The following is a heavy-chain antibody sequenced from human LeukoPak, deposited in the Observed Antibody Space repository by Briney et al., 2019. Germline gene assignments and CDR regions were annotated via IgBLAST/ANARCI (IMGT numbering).Heavy chain of an antibody. V-gene: IGHV3-43*01. D-gene: IGHD5-18*01. CDR2: ISWDGGST. CDR3: AKDGGDTVQEGTFDY. J-gene: IGHJ4*02. CDR1: GFTFDDYT. Sequence: GSLRLSCAASGFTFDDYTMHWVRQAPGKGLEWVSLISWDGGSTYYADSVKGRFTISRDNSKNSLYLQMNSLRTEDTALYYCAKDGGDTVQEGTFDYWGQGTLVTVSS.